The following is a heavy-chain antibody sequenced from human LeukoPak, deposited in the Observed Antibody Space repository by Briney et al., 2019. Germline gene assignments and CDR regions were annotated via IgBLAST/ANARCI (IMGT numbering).Heavy chain of an antibody. J-gene: IGHJ4*02. CDR2: ISYDGSNK. Sequence: PGRSLRLSCAASGFTFSSYAMHWVRQAPGKGLEWVAVISYDGSNKYYADSVKGRFTISRDNSKNTLYLQMNSLRAEDTAVYYCARDSLGYSSSSEADYWGQGTLVTVSS. CDR3: ARDSLGYSSSSEADY. CDR1: GFTFSSYA. V-gene: IGHV3-30-3*01. D-gene: IGHD6-6*01.